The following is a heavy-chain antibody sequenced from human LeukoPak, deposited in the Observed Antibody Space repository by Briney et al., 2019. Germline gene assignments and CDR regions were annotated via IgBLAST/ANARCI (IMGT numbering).Heavy chain of an antibody. Sequence: GGSLRLSCAASGFTFSNYNMNWVRQAPGKGLEWVSSISSSSSYIYYADSVKGRFTISRDNAKNSLYLQMNSLRADDTAVYYCATAAYSGSYYVSWGQGTLVTVSS. V-gene: IGHV3-21*04. CDR1: GFTFSNYN. D-gene: IGHD1-26*01. CDR3: ATAAYSGSYYVS. J-gene: IGHJ4*02. CDR2: ISSSSSYI.